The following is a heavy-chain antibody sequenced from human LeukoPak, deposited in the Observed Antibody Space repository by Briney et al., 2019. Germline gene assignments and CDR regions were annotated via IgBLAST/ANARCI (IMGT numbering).Heavy chain of an antibody. D-gene: IGHD2-15*01. V-gene: IGHV1-69-2*01. CDR1: GYSFTDYY. CDR2: VDPEDGET. Sequence: GATVKISCKASGYSFTDYYMHWVQQAPGKGLEWMGRVDPEDGETIYAEKFQGRVTITADTSTDTAYMELSSLRSKDTAVYFCATDLHGGWYSNAFDIWGQGTMVTVSS. CDR3: ATDLHGGWYSNAFDI. J-gene: IGHJ3*02.